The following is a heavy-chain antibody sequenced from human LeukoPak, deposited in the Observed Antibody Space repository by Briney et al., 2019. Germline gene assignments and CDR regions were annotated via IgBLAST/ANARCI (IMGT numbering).Heavy chain of an antibody. CDR1: GYSFSTYW. CDR2: IYPGDSDT. D-gene: IGHD6-19*01. Sequence: GESLKISCKGSGYSFSTYWIAWVRQMPGKRLEWMGIIYPGDSDTRHSPSFYGQVTISADKSISTAYLQWSSLKASDTAMYYYARRVTSGWYFDSWGQGTLVTVSS. J-gene: IGHJ4*02. V-gene: IGHV5-51*01. CDR3: ARRVTSGWYFDS.